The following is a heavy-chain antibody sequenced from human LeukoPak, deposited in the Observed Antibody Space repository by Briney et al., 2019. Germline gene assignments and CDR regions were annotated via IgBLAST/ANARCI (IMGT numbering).Heavy chain of an antibody. Sequence: PGGSLRLSCAASGFTFSRHWMYWVRQAPGKGLEWVSIMHSTGSTYYADSVKGRFTFSRDDSNNTLYLQMNSLRAEDTAVYYCARDGASGRGYYYYYGMDVWGPGTTVTVSS. D-gene: IGHD1-26*01. CDR2: MHSTGST. CDR3: ARDGASGRGYYYYYGMDV. J-gene: IGHJ6*02. CDR1: GFTFSRHW. V-gene: IGHV3-53*01.